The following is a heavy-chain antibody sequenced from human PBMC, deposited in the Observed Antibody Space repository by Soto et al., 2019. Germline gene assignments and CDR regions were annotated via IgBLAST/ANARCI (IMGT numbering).Heavy chain of an antibody. D-gene: IGHD2-2*01. Sequence: TMSLTCSISPGCLSDSSWNWIRQPPGRGMEWSGYIYYRGSTNYNPSLWSRVTISADTSKHQLSLKLSSVTAADTAVYNCARGSNSNFEGPIAWAQGTLVTVSS. J-gene: IGHJ5*02. CDR3: ARGSNSNFEGPIA. CDR2: IYYRGST. V-gene: IGHV4-59*01. CDR1: PGCLSDSS.